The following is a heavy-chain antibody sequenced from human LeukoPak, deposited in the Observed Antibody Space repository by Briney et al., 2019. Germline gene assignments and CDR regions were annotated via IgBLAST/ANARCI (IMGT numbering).Heavy chain of an antibody. CDR2: ISSSSSYI. CDR3: ARDKGSSWSGGFDY. D-gene: IGHD6-13*01. CDR1: GFTFSSYS. Sequence: GGSLRLSCAASGFTFSSYSMNLVRQAPGKGLEWVSSISSSSSYIYYAYSVKGRFTISRDNAKNSLYLQMNSLRAEDTAVYYCARDKGSSWSGGFDYWGQGTLVTVSS. V-gene: IGHV3-21*01. J-gene: IGHJ4*02.